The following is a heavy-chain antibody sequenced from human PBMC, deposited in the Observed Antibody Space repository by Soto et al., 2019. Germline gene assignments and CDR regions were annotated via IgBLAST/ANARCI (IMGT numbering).Heavy chain of an antibody. Sequence: EVQLVQSRAEVKRPGESLRISCQCSGYTFSNFWIGWVRQLPGKGLEWMGIIYPGDHETRYSPPFHGKVTISVDKSINTAYLQWNSREASDTAFYFCARSPRSSPYFDYWGNGALVTVSA. D-gene: IGHD6-13*01. CDR2: IYPGDHET. CDR1: GYTFSNFW. V-gene: IGHV5-51*01. J-gene: IGHJ4*01. CDR3: ARSPRSSPYFDY.